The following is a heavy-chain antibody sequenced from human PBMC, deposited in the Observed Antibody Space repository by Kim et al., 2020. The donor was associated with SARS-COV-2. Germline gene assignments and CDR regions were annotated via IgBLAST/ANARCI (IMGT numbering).Heavy chain of an antibody. D-gene: IGHD5-12*01. CDR3: AKDWAGYHSPLNS. V-gene: IGHV3-30*02. Sequence: YYADSVKGRFTISGDNAKNTLFLQMISLIAEDTAVYYCAKDWAGYHSPLNSWGLGTLVTVSS. J-gene: IGHJ4*02.